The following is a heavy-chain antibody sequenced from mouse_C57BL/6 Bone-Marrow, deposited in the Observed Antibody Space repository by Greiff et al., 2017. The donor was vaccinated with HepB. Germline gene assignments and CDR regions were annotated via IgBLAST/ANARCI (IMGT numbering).Heavy chain of an antibody. D-gene: IGHD2-1*01. V-gene: IGHV1-22*01. Sequence: VQLQQSGPELVKPGASVKMSCKASGYTFPDYNMHWVKQSHGKSLEWIGYINPNNGGTSYNQKFKGNATLTVNKSSSTAYMALRSLTSEDSAVYYCARETVYYGNVMDYWGQGTSVTVAS. CDR2: INPNNGGT. CDR1: GYTFPDYN. J-gene: IGHJ4*01. CDR3: ARETVYYGNVMDY.